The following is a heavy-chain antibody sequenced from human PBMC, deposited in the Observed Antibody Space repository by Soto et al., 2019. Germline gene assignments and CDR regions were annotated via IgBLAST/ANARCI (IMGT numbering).Heavy chain of an antibody. Sequence: SETLSLTCAVSGGSISSSNWWSWVRQPPGKGLEWIGEIYHSGSTNYNPSLKSRVTISVDKSKNQFSLKLSSVTAADTAVYYCARDRAVAGMGWFDPWGQGTLVTVSS. CDR2: IYHSGST. J-gene: IGHJ5*02. CDR1: GGSISSSNW. V-gene: IGHV4-4*02. CDR3: ARDRAVAGMGWFDP. D-gene: IGHD6-19*01.